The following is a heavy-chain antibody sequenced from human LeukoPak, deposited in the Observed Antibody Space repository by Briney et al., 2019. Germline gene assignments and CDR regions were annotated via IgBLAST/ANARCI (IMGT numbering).Heavy chain of an antibody. CDR1: NGSMRSYY. J-gene: IGHJ4*02. D-gene: IGHD5/OR15-5a*01. CDR3: ARGFQGVYDY. V-gene: IGHV4-4*07. Sequence: PSETLSLTCSVSNGSMRSYYWTWIRQPAGKGLEWVGRLFDARKVNYNPSLGGRVTMSMDTSKNQFSLRMTSVTAADTAVYYCARGFQGVYDYWGQGALVIVSS. CDR2: LFDARKV.